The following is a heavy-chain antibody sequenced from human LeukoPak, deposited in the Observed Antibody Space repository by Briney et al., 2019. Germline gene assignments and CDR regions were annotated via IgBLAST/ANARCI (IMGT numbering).Heavy chain of an antibody. Sequence: SETLSLTCTVSGVSVSSYYWSCIRQPPGKGLEWIGYIYYSGSTNYNPSLKSRVTTSVDTSKNQFSLKLSSVTAADTAVYYCAGGYSDTVWRGHYYYGLDVWGQGTTVTVSS. J-gene: IGHJ6*02. CDR2: IYYSGST. CDR1: GVSVSSYY. D-gene: IGHD1-26*01. CDR3: AGGYSDTVWRGHYYYGLDV. V-gene: IGHV4-59*02.